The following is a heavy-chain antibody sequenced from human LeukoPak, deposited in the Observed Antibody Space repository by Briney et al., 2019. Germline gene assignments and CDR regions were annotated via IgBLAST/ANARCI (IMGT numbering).Heavy chain of an antibody. V-gene: IGHV3-15*01. CDR2: IKSKTDGGTT. J-gene: IGHJ6*03. CDR3: TTDVGGSAIHYYMDV. CDR1: GFTFSNAW. Sequence: PGGSLRLSCAASGFTFSNAWMSWVRQAPGKGLEWVGRIKSKTDGGTTDYAAPVKGRFTISRDDSKNTLYLQMNSLKTEDTAVYYCTTDVGGSAIHYYMDVWGKGTTVTVSS. D-gene: IGHD1-26*01.